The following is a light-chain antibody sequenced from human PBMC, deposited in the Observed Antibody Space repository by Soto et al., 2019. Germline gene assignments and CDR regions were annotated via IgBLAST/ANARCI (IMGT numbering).Light chain of an antibody. J-gene: IGLJ1*01. V-gene: IGLV7-46*01. CDR3: LLSYNGPYV. Sequence: QAVVTQEPSLTMSPGGTVTLTCGSSTGAVTNGHYPYWFQQKPGQAPRTLIYDTTNRHSWTPARFSGSLLGGKAALTLSGAQPEDEAEYYCLLSYNGPYVFGTGTKVTAL. CDR2: DTT. CDR1: TGAVTNGHY.